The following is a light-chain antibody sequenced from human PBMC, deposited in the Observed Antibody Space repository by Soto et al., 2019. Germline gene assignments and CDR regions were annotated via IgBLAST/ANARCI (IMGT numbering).Light chain of an antibody. CDR1: SSDVGAHNF. V-gene: IGLV2-8*01. CDR3: SSHGGSNAFYV. Sequence: QSVLTQPPSASGSPGQSVTISCIGTSSDVGAHNFVSWYQQHPGKVLKLMIYEVNKRPSGVPDRFSGSKSGNTASLTVSGLQAEDEADYYCSSHGGSNAFYVFGTGTKVTVL. CDR2: EVN. J-gene: IGLJ1*01.